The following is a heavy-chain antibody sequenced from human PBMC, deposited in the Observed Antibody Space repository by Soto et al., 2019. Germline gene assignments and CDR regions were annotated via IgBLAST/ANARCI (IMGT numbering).Heavy chain of an antibody. D-gene: IGHD3-22*01. CDR2: IIPIFGTA. Sequence: SVKVSCKASGGTFSSYAISWVRQAPGQGLEWMGGIIPIFGTANYAQKFQGRVTITADESTSTAYMELSSLRSEDTAVYYCARVSYRNNYYDSSGYMWDCFDCGGQGAL. J-gene: IGHJ4*02. CDR1: GGTFSSYA. V-gene: IGHV1-69*13. CDR3: ARVSYRNNYYDSSGYMWDCFDC.